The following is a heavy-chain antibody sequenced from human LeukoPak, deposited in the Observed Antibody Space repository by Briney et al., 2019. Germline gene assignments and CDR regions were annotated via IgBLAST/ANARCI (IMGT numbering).Heavy chain of an antibody. D-gene: IGHD3-3*01. CDR2: IYTSGST. J-gene: IGHJ6*03. Sequence: SETLSLTCTVSGGSISSYYWSWIRQPAGKGLEWIGRIYTSGSTNYNPSLKSRVTMSVDTSKNQFSLKLSSVTAADTAVYYCARDYSVDFWSGYPKYYYYYYMDVWGKRTTVTLSS. CDR3: ARDYSVDFWSGYPKYYYYYYMDV. CDR1: GGSISSYY. V-gene: IGHV4-4*07.